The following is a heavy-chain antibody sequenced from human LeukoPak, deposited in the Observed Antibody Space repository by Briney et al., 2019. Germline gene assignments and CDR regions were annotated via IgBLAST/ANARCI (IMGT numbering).Heavy chain of an antibody. CDR1: GFTFSSYS. CDR2: ITFSSSII. D-gene: IGHD6-13*01. Sequence: PGGSLRLSCAASGFTFSSYSMNWVRQAPGKGLEWVSYITFSSSIIYYADSVKGRFTISRDNSKNTLYLQMNSLRAEDTAVYYCAKDPSSSSWLNWFDPWGQGTLVTVSS. CDR3: AKDPSSSSWLNWFDP. J-gene: IGHJ5*02. V-gene: IGHV3-48*01.